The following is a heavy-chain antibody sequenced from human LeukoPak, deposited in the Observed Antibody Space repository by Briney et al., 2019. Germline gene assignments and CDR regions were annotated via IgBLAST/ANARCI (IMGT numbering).Heavy chain of an antibody. CDR2: ITISSSSI. D-gene: IGHD4-23*01. V-gene: IGHV3-21*01. CDR1: GGSISSSS. Sequence: PSETLSLTCTVSGGSISSSSYYWGWIRQPPGKGLEWVSSITISSSSIYYADSLKGRFTISRDNAKNSLYLQMNSLRAEDTAVYYCAREYDYGGNRPGCFQHWGQGTLVIVSS. J-gene: IGHJ1*01. CDR3: AREYDYGGNRPGCFQH.